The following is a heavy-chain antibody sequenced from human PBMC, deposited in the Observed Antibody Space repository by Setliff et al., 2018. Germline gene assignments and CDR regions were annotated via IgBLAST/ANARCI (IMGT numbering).Heavy chain of an antibody. V-gene: IGHV4-31*03. J-gene: IGHJ3*02. D-gene: IGHD4-17*01. CDR1: DGSISSGGYY. Sequence: SETLSLTCTVSDGSISSGGYYWGWIRQHPGKGLEWIGYIYYSGSTYYNPSLKSRVTISVDTSKNQFSLKLSSVTAADTAVYYCARDPLTTNRRRAFDIWGQGTMVTVSS. CDR3: ARDPLTTNRRRAFDI. CDR2: IYYSGST.